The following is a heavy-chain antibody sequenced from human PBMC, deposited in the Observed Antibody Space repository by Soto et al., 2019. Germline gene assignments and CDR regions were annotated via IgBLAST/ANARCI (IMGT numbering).Heavy chain of an antibody. J-gene: IGHJ2*01. Sequence: PSENLSLTCAVSGYSISSGYYWGWIRQPPGKGLEWFGSIYHSGSTYYNPSLKSRVTISVDTSKNQFSLKLSSVTAADTAVYYCARVHQTGLEWLVRVTYWYFDLWGRGTLVTVSS. D-gene: IGHD6-19*01. CDR2: IYHSGST. CDR1: GYSISSGYY. CDR3: ARVHQTGLEWLVRVTYWYFDL. V-gene: IGHV4-38-2*01.